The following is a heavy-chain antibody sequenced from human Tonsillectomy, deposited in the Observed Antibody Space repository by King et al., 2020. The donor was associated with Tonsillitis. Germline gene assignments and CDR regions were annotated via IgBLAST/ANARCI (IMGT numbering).Heavy chain of an antibody. CDR1: GASISSNY. J-gene: IGHJ5*02. CDR2: IHYSGGT. V-gene: IGHV4-59*08. D-gene: IGHD5-12*01. CDR3: ARLRYYSGSIWFDP. Sequence: QLQESGPGLVKPSETLSLTCTVSGASISSNYWSWIRQPPETGLEWIGFIHYSGGTNYNPSLKSRVTISVDTSKNQFSLKLSSVTAADTAVYYCARLRYYSGSIWFDPWGQGTLVTVSS.